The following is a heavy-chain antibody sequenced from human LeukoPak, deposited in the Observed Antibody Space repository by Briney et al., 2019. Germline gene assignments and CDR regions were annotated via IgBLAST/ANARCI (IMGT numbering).Heavy chain of an antibody. V-gene: IGHV3-7*04. CDR1: GFTFSNYW. J-gene: IGHJ4*02. CDR2: IKPGGSEK. D-gene: IGHD4/OR15-4a*01. CDR3: GRGRAFEN. Sequence: PGGSLRLSCAASGFTFSNYWMTWARQAPGKGLEWVAIIKPGGSEKYYVDSVKGRFTISRDNAKNSLYLQMNSLRAEDTAVYYCGRGRAFENWGLGTLVTVSS.